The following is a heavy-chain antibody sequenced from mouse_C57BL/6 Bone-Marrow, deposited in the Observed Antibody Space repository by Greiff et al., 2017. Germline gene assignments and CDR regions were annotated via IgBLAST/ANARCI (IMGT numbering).Heavy chain of an antibody. CDR3: ARHPPFSEAY. Sequence: EVQLQESGGDLVKPGGSLKLSCAASGFTFSSYGMSWVRQTPDKRLEWVATISSGGSYTYYPDSVKGRFTISRDNAKNTLYMQMSSLKSEDTAMYYCARHPPFSEAYWGQGTLVTVSA. CDR1: GFTFSSYG. V-gene: IGHV5-6*01. J-gene: IGHJ3*01. CDR2: ISSGGSYT.